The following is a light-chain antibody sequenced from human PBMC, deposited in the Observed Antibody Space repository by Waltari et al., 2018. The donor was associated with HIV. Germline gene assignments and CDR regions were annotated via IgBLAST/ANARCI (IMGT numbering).Light chain of an antibody. CDR3: ATWDSGLSAVV. Sequence: QSVLTQPPSVSATPGQKVTISCPGSSSNIGDNYVFWYQQLPGTAPKLLIYDNNKRPSGIPDRFSGSKSGTSATLGITGLQTGDEADYYCATWDSGLSAVVFGGGTKLTVL. CDR2: DNN. V-gene: IGLV1-51*01. CDR1: SSNIGDNY. J-gene: IGLJ2*01.